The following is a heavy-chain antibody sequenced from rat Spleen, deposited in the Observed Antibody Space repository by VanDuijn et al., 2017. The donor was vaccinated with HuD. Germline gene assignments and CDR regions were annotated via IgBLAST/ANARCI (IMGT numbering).Heavy chain of an antibody. CDR3: ARQWLTGAHWFFDF. V-gene: IGHV5-25*01. CDR2: ISAGGGNT. J-gene: IGHJ1*01. Sequence: EVQLVESGGGLVQPGRSLKLSCAASGFTFSNYYMAWVRQAPTKGLEWVAYISAGGGNTYYRDSVKGRFTISRDNAKSTLYLQMDSLRSEDTATYYCARQWLTGAHWFFDFWGPGTMVTVSS. CDR1: GFTFSNYY. D-gene: IGHD1-4*01.